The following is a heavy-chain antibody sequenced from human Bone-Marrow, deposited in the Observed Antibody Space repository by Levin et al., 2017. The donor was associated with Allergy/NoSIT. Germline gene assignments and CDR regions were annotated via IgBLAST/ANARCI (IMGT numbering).Heavy chain of an antibody. CDR2: IDPSDSYT. J-gene: IGHJ5*02. CDR3: ALTPITSRGEYYDSSGYGDWFDP. CDR1: GYSFTSYW. V-gene: IGHV5-10-1*01. Sequence: GESLKISCKGSGYSFTSYWISWVRQMPGKGLEWMGRIDPSDSYTNYSPSFQGHVTISADKSISTAYLQWSSLKASDTAMYYCALTPITSRGEYYDSSGYGDWFDPWGQGTLVTVSS. D-gene: IGHD3-22*01.